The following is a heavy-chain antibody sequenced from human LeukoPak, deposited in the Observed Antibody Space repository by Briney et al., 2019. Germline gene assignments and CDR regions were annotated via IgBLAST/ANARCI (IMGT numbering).Heavy chain of an antibody. CDR1: GGSISSYY. V-gene: IGHV4-59*01. CDR3: ARGHGDYGDYVSLLNYYYMDV. D-gene: IGHD4-17*01. J-gene: IGHJ6*03. CDR2: IYYSGST. Sequence: PSETLSLTCTVSGGSISSYYWSWIRQPPGKGLEWIGYIYYSGSTNYNPSLKSRVTISVDTSKNQFSLKLSSVTAADSAVYYCARGHGDYGDYVSLLNYYYMDVWGKGTTVTISS.